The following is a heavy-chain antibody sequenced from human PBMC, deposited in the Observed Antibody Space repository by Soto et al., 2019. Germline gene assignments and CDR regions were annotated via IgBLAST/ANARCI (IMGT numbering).Heavy chain of an antibody. CDR2: ISGSGGST. Sequence: EVQLLESGGGLVQPGGSLRLSCAASGFTFSSYAMSWVRQAPGKGLEWVSAISGSGGSTYYADSVKGRFTISRDNSKNTLYLQMNSLRAEDTAVYYCAKGGYCSSTSCYEIGYYFDSWGQGTLVTVSS. CDR1: GFTFSSYA. V-gene: IGHV3-23*01. J-gene: IGHJ4*02. CDR3: AKGGYCSSTSCYEIGYYFDS. D-gene: IGHD2-2*01.